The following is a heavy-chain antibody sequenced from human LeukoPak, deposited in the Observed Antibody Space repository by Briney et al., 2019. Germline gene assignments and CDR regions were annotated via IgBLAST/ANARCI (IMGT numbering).Heavy chain of an antibody. D-gene: IGHD3-9*01. J-gene: IGHJ6*02. CDR1: GFTFSSYG. CDR3: AREMPSNYDILTGRDYYYYGMDV. V-gene: IGHV3-33*01. CDR2: IWYDGSNK. Sequence: GGFLRLSCAASGFTFSSYGMHWVRQAPGKGLEWVAVIWYDGSNKYYADSVKGRFTISRDNSKNTLYLQMNSLRAEDTAVYYCAREMPSNYDILTGRDYYYYGMDVWGQGTTVTVSS.